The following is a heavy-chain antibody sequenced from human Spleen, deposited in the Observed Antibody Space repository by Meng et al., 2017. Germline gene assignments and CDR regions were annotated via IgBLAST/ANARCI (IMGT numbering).Heavy chain of an antibody. CDR1: GGSLSGYY. D-gene: IGHD3-22*01. V-gene: IGHV4-34*01. CDR3: ARGCYYDSTVYFDY. Sequence: LSLTCAVYGGSLSGYYWNWIRQPPGKGLEWIGEINHSGSTNYNPSLKSRVTISVDTSKNQFSLKLSSVTAADTAVYYCARGCYYDSTVYFDYWGQGTLVTVSS. CDR2: INHSGST. J-gene: IGHJ4*02.